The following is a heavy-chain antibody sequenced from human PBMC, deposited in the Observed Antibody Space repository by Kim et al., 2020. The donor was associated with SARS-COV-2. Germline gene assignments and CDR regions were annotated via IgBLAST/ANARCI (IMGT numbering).Heavy chain of an antibody. Sequence: SETLSLTCAVYGGSFSGYYWSWIRQPPGKGLEWIGEINHSGSTNYNPSLKSRVTISVDTSKNQFSLKLSSVTAADTAVYYCARGGGYYYGSGSYFEYDY. V-gene: IGHV4-34*01. CDR1: GGSFSGYY. CDR3: ARGGGYYYGSGSYFEYDY. J-gene: IGHJ4*01. CDR2: INHSGST. D-gene: IGHD3-10*01.